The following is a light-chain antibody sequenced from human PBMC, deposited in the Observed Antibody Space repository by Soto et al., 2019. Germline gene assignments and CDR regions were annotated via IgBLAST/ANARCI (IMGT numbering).Light chain of an antibody. Sequence: QSVLAQPPSASGTPGQRVTISCSGSSSNIGSNYVYWYQQLPGTAPKLLIYSNNQRPSGVPDRFSGSKSGTSASLAISGLRSEDEADYYCAAWDDSLSAHVFGTGTKVTVL. CDR2: SNN. V-gene: IGLV1-47*02. CDR1: SSNIGSNY. CDR3: AAWDDSLSAHV. J-gene: IGLJ1*01.